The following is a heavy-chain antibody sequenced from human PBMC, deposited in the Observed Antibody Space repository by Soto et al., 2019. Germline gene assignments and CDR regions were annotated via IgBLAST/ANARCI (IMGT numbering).Heavy chain of an antibody. J-gene: IGHJ6*02. CDR3: AREDIAAAGIPYNYYYGMDV. V-gene: IGHV3-33*01. Sequence: GGSLRLSCAASGFTFSSYGMHWVRQAPGKGLEWVAVIWYDGSNKYYADSVKGRFTISRDNSKNTLCLQMNSLRAEDTAVYYCAREDIAAAGIPYNYYYGMDVWGQGTTVTVSS. CDR2: IWYDGSNK. CDR1: GFTFSSYG. D-gene: IGHD6-13*01.